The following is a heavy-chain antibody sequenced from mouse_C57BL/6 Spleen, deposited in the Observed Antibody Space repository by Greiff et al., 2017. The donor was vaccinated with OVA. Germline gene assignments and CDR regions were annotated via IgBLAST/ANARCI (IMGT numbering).Heavy chain of an antibody. CDR1: GYTFTSYW. J-gene: IGHJ2*01. CDR3: ASLDSSGYGDY. Sequence: QVQLQQPGAELVMPGASVKLSCKASGYTFTSYWMHWVKQRPGQGLEWIGEIDPSDSYTNYNQKFKGKSTLTVDKSSSTAYMQLSSLTSEASAVYYCASLDSSGYGDYWGQGTTLTVSS. V-gene: IGHV1-69*01. CDR2: IDPSDSYT. D-gene: IGHD3-2*02.